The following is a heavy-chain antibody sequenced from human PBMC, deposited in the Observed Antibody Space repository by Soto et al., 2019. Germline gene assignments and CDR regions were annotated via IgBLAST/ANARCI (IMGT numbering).Heavy chain of an antibody. CDR3: ARAVLRFLEWSWFDP. V-gene: IGHV1-69*13. CDR2: IIPIFGTA. Sequence: SVKVSCKASGGTFSSFAISWVRQAPGQGLEWMGGIIPIFGTANYAQKFQGRATITADESTSTAYMELSSLRSEDTAVYYCARAVLRFLEWSWFDPWGQGTLVTVSS. J-gene: IGHJ5*02. D-gene: IGHD3-3*01. CDR1: GGTFSSFA.